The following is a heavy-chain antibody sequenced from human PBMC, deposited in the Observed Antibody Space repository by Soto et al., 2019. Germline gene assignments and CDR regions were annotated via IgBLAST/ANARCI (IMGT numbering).Heavy chain of an antibody. CDR1: GFTFSSYG. Sequence: PGGSLRLSCAASGFTFSSYGMHWVRQAPGKGLEWVAVIWYDGSNKYYADSVKGRFTISRDNSKNTLYLQMNSLRAEDTVVYYCAREGPFSGWYYFDYWGQGTLVTVSS. J-gene: IGHJ4*02. V-gene: IGHV3-33*01. CDR3: AREGPFSGWYYFDY. CDR2: IWYDGSNK. D-gene: IGHD6-19*01.